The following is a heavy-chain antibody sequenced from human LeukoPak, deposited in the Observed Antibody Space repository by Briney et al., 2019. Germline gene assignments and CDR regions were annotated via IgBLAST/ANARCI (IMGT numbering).Heavy chain of an antibody. CDR3: ARDPVSLERDELPYYMDV. J-gene: IGHJ6*03. CDR2: INPSGGST. Sequence: GASVKVSCKASGYTFTSNYMHWVRQAPGQGLEWMGLINPSGGSTIYAERFQGRIIMTRDMSTTTDYMELSSLRSEDTAVYYCARDPVSLERDELPYYMDVWGKGTTVTVSS. D-gene: IGHD1-1*01. V-gene: IGHV1-46*01. CDR1: GYTFTSNY.